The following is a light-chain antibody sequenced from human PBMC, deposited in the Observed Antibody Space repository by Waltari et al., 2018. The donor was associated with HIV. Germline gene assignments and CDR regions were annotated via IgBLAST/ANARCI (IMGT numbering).Light chain of an antibody. CDR3: VLYMGSDVWV. V-gene: IGLV8-61*01. Sequence: QTVVTQEPSLSVPPGGTVTLTCGLSSGSVSTSYYPSWYQQTPGQAPRTLIYSTNTRSSGVPDRFSGSILGNKAALTITGAQADDESDYYCVLYMGSDVWVFGGGTKLTVL. CDR1: SGSVSTSYY. CDR2: STN. J-gene: IGLJ3*02.